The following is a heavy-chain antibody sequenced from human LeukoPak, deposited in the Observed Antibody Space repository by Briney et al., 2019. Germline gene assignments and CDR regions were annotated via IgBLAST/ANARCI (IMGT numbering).Heavy chain of an antibody. J-gene: IGHJ4*02. CDR3: ARDAVAGMGDY. CDR1: GYTFTGYY. D-gene: IGHD6-19*01. V-gene: IGHV1-2*02. Sequence: GASVKVSCKASGYTFTGYYMHWVRQAPGQGLEWMGWINPNSGGTNNAQKFQGRVTMTRDTSISTAYMELSRPRSDDTAVYYCARDAVAGMGDYWGQGTLVTVSS. CDR2: INPNSGGT.